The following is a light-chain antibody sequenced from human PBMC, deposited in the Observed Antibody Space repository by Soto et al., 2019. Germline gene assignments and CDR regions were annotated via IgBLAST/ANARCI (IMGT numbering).Light chain of an antibody. CDR2: GVS. Sequence: EIVLTQSPGTLSLSPGERATLSCRASQSVSNNYLAWYQQKSGQAPRLLIYGVSSRATGIPDRFSGSGSGTDFTLTIGRLEPEDFAVYYCQQYGSSLRTLGQGTKVDIK. CDR3: QQYGSSLRT. V-gene: IGKV3-20*01. J-gene: IGKJ1*01. CDR1: QSVSNNY.